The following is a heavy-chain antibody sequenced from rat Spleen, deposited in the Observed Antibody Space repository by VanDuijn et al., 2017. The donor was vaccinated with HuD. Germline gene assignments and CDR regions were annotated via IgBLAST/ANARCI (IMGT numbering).Heavy chain of an antibody. V-gene: IGHV1-57*01. J-gene: IGHJ1*01. CDR1: GYTFTSYD. CDR3: ARRVTTYYWYFDF. Sequence: QVQLQQSGAELAKPGSSVKISCKASGYTFTSYDVNWIKQTTGQGLDYIGYINTGSGGTYYNEKFKGKATLTVDKSSSTAFMQLSSLTPEDTAVYYCARRVTTYYWYFDFWGPGTMVTMSS. D-gene: IGHD1-10*01. CDR2: INTGSGGT.